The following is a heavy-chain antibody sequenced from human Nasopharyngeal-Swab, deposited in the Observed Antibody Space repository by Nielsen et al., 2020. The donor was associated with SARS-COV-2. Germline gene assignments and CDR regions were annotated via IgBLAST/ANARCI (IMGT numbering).Heavy chain of an antibody. D-gene: IGHD6-13*01. CDR1: GFTFSNYV. V-gene: IGHV3-23*01. J-gene: IGHJ4*02. Sequence: LSLTCAASGFTFSNYVMSWVRQAPGKGLEWVSSISGSGGNIYYTDPVKGRFTISRDSSRSTLYLQMNSLRVEDTAVYYCAKWAGSNWSDYWGQGTLVTVSS. CDR3: AKWAGSNWSDY. CDR2: ISGSGGNI.